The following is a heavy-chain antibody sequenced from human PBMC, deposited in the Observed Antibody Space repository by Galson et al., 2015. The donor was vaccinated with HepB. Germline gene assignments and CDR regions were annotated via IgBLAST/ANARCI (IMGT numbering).Heavy chain of an antibody. CDR1: GFTFGNYA. D-gene: IGHD5-12*01. CDR2: IFHDGGNT. J-gene: IGHJ5*02. V-gene: IGHV3-23*01. Sequence: SLRLSCAASGFTFGNYAMSWFRQAPGTGLEWVSAIFHDGGNTFYADSVKGRFTISRDNAKNTLYLLMNSLRPEDTAVYFCVKDKPYTGHAWGQGVLVTVSS. CDR3: VKDKPYTGHA.